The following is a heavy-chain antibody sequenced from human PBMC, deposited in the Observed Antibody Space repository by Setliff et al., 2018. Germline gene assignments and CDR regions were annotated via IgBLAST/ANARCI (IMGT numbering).Heavy chain of an antibody. CDR1: GGSISSYC. CDR3: ARGYYNFLSGYYTPYYFDY. D-gene: IGHD3-3*01. Sequence: PSETLSLTCTVSGGSISSYCWSWIRQPPGKGLEWIGYIYYSGSTNSNPSLKSRVTISVDTSKNQFSLKLSSVTAADSAVYFCARGYYNFLSGYYTPYYFDYWGQGTLVTVSS. V-gene: IGHV4-59*01. CDR2: IYYSGST. J-gene: IGHJ4*02.